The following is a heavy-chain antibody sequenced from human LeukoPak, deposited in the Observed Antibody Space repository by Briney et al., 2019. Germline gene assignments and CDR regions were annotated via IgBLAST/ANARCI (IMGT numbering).Heavy chain of an antibody. Sequence: GGSLRPSCAASGFTFSSYAMHWVRQAPGKGLEWVAVISYDGSNKYYADSVKGRFTISRDNSKNTLYLQMNSLRAEDTAVYYCAREGRDGYNDYWGQGTLVTVSS. D-gene: IGHD5-24*01. J-gene: IGHJ4*02. CDR3: AREGRDGYNDY. V-gene: IGHV3-30*04. CDR2: ISYDGSNK. CDR1: GFTFSSYA.